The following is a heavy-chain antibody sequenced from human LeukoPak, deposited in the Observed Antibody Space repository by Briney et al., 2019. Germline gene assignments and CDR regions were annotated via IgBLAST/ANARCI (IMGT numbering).Heavy chain of an antibody. CDR1: GFTFSSYW. V-gene: IGHV3-74*01. CDR2: INSDGSST. J-gene: IGHJ4*02. Sequence: GGSLRLSCAASGFTFSSYWMHWVRQAPGKGLVWASRINSDGSSTSYADSVKGRFTISRDNAKNTLYLQMNSLGAEDTAVYYCARKAEFDYWGQGTLVTVSS. D-gene: IGHD6-19*01. CDR3: ARKAEFDY.